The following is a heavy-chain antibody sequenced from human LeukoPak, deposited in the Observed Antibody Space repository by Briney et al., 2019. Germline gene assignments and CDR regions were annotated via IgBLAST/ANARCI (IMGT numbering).Heavy chain of an antibody. V-gene: IGHV4-38-2*02. Sequence: SETLSLTCTVSGYSITSAYYWGWIRQPPGKGLEWIGSFFLKGSTYYNPSLKSRVTISVDTSKNQFSLTLSSVTAADTAVYFCARAGIPGYCTNVTCSNWLDPWGQGTLVTVSS. D-gene: IGHD2-8*01. J-gene: IGHJ5*02. CDR2: FFLKGST. CDR1: GYSITSAYY. CDR3: ARAGIPGYCTNVTCSNWLDP.